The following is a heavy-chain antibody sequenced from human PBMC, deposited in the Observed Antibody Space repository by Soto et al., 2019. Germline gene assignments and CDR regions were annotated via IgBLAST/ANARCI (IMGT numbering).Heavy chain of an antibody. V-gene: IGHV3-7*01. D-gene: IGHD3-16*02. CDR2: INQDGSEK. CDR3: ARVRGAEYDYIWGSYRADY. Sequence: GGSLRLSCAASGFTFGNYWMSWVRQAPGKGLEWVANINQDGSEKYYVDSVKGRFTISRDNAKNSLYLQMNSLRAEDTAVYYCARVRGAEYDYIWGSYRADYWGQGTLVTVSS. CDR1: GFTFGNYW. J-gene: IGHJ4*02.